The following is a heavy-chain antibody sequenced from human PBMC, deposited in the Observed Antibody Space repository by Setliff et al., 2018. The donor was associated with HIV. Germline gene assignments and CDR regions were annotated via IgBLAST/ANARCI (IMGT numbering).Heavy chain of an antibody. J-gene: IGHJ4*02. Sequence: SETLSLTCAVSGYSISTAYYWGWTRQPPGKGLEWIGSVYHSGTTYYNPSLKSRVTISVDMSNNQFSLKVTSVTAADTAVYYCMRGRSITIFGVAYFDFWGQGTQVTVSS. CDR1: GYSISTAYY. V-gene: IGHV4-38-2*01. D-gene: IGHD3-3*01. CDR3: MRGRSITIFGVAYFDF. CDR2: VYHSGTT.